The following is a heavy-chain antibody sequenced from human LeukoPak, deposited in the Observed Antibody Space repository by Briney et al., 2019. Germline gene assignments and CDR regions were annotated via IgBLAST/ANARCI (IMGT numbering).Heavy chain of an antibody. CDR1: GYTYTSYV. CDR3: ATRAQNYGAFDY. D-gene: IGHD1-7*01. V-gene: IGHV1-8*01. CDR2: MNPNNGNT. Sequence: GASVKLSYNASGYTYTSYVNIWLRLATGQRLDKKGWMNPNNGNTGYAQKFQGRVTLTRNTSISTASMELSSLRSSDTAVYYCATRAQNYGAFDYWGQGTLVTVSS. J-gene: IGHJ4*02.